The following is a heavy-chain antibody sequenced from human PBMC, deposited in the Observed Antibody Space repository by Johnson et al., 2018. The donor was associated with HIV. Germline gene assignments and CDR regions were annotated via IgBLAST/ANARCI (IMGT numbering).Heavy chain of an antibody. CDR3: TTDYQQLDDACAS. D-gene: IGHD6-13*01. V-gene: IGHV3-15*04. J-gene: IGHJ3*02. CDR1: GFTFSNAW. CDR2: IERKADGATR. Sequence: VQLVESGGGLIQPGGSLRLSCAASGFTFSNAWMPWVRQAPGKGLEWVGRIERKADGATRNYAAPVNGRFTISRDASTSTLHLQMNSMKNEDTAVYFCTTDYQQLDDACASWGQGTMVTVSS.